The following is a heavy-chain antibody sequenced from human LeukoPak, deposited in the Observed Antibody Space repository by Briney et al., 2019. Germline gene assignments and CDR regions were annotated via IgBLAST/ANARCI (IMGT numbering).Heavy chain of an antibody. CDR3: ARGWNTTPRSGFDI. J-gene: IGHJ3*02. CDR1: EFTISRYW. Sequence: GGSLRLSCAASEFTISRYWMHWVRKAPGKGLVWVSNINNDGSITTYADSVKGRFTISRDNVKNTLFLQMNSLGAEDTALYYCARGWNTTPRSGFDIWGLGTMVTVSS. V-gene: IGHV3-74*01. D-gene: IGHD1/OR15-1a*01. CDR2: INNDGSIT.